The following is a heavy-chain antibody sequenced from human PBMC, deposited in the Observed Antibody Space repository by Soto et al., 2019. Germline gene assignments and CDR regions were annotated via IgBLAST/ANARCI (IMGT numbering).Heavy chain of an antibody. CDR2: ISSSSSYI. J-gene: IGHJ4*02. V-gene: IGHV3-21*01. D-gene: IGHD2-21*02. CDR3: SRALPYCGGDCYFFDY. Sequence: PGGSLRLSCAASGFTFSSCSMNWVRQAPGKGLEWVSSISSSSSYIYYADSVKGRFTISRDNAKNSLYLQMNSLRAEDTAVYYCSRALPYCGGDCYFFDYWGQGTLVTVSS. CDR1: GFTFSSCS.